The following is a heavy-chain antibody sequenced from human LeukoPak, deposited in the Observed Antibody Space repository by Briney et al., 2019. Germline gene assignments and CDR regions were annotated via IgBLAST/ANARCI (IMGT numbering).Heavy chain of an antibody. D-gene: IGHD4/OR15-4a*01. J-gene: IGHJ6*02. V-gene: IGHV3-33*01. CDR2: IWYDGSNK. CDR3: ARDADSTWLTYGMEV. Sequence: PGGTLRLSCAASGFTFSSYGMLWLRQAPGKGLEGVAVIWYDGSNKYYADSVKGRFTISRDNSKNTLYLQMNSLRAADTAVYYCARDADSTWLTYGMEVWAEGPTDSVS. CDR1: GFTFSSYG.